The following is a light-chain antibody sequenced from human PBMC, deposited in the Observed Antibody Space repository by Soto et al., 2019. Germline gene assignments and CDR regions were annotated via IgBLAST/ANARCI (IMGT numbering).Light chain of an antibody. CDR2: RNN. Sequence: QSVLTQPPSVSGTPGQRVTISCSGSSSNIGLGNEHVYWYQHFPGTAPKLLIYRNNQRPSGVPDRFSGSKSGTSASLAISGLRSEDEADYYCATWDDSLSGWVFGGGTKLTVL. V-gene: IGLV1-47*01. J-gene: IGLJ3*02. CDR1: SSNIGLGNEH. CDR3: ATWDDSLSGWV.